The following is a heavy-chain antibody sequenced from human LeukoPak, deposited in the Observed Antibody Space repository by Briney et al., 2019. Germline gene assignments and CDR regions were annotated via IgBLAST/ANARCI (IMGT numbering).Heavy chain of an antibody. J-gene: IGHJ4*02. V-gene: IGHV1-69*05. CDR3: ARDFRLITMVRGVFDY. Sequence: ASVKVSCKASGGTFSSYAISWVRQAPGQGLEWMGGIIPIFGTANYAQKFQGRVTITTDESTSTAYMELRSLRSDDTAVYYCARDFRLITMVRGVFDYWGQGTLVTVSS. D-gene: IGHD3-10*01. CDR1: GGTFSSYA. CDR2: IIPIFGTA.